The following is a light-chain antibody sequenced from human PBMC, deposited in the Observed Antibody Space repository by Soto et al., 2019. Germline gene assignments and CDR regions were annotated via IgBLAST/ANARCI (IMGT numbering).Light chain of an antibody. V-gene: IGKV3D-15*01. CDR2: GAS. Sequence: EIVMTQSPATLSVSPGERATLSCRASHSVSGYLAWCQQKPGQPPRLLIYGASTRATGIPARFSGSGSGTEFTLTISSLQSEDFAMYYCQQYNNWLMLTFGGGTKVDIK. CDR1: HSVSGY. CDR3: QQYNNWLMLT. J-gene: IGKJ4*01.